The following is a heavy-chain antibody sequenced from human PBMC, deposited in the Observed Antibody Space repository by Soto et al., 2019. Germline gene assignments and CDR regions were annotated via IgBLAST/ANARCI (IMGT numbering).Heavy chain of an antibody. CDR2: ISAYNGNT. J-gene: IGHJ3*02. Sequence: QVQLVQSGAEVKKPGASVKVSCKASGYTFTSYGISWVRQAPGQGLEWMGWISAYNGNTNYAQKLQGRVTMTTDTSTSTAYMELRSLRSDDTAVYYCARESSDYSYYDFWSCYYKDDAFDIWCQGTMVTVSS. D-gene: IGHD3-3*01. CDR3: ARESSDYSYYDFWSCYYKDDAFDI. V-gene: IGHV1-18*01. CDR1: GYTFTSYG.